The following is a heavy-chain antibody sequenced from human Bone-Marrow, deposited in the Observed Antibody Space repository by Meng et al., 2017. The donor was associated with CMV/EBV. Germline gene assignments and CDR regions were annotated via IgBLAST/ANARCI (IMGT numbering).Heavy chain of an antibody. CDR1: YY. CDR2: IYYSGST. V-gene: IGHV4-39*07. Sequence: YYWGWIRQPPGKGLELIGSIYYSGSTYYNPSLKSRVTISVDTSKNQFSLKLSSVTAADTAVYYCARARYCSSTSCYYLPTRHNWFDPWGQGTLVTVSS. D-gene: IGHD2-2*01. J-gene: IGHJ5*02. CDR3: ARARYCSSTSCYYLPTRHNWFDP.